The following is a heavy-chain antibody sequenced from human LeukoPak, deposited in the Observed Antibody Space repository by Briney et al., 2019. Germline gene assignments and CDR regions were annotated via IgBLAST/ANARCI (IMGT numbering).Heavy chain of an antibody. V-gene: IGHV1-69*06. CDR3: ARITFPELWFGELSTNYGMDV. CDR2: IIPIFGTA. Sequence: ASVKVSCKASGGTFSSYAISWVRQASGQGLEWMGGIIPIFGTANYAQKFQGRVTITADKSTSTAYMELSSLRSEDTAVYYCARITFPELWFGELSTNYGMDVWGKGTTVTVSS. D-gene: IGHD3-10*01. CDR1: GGTFSSYA. J-gene: IGHJ6*04.